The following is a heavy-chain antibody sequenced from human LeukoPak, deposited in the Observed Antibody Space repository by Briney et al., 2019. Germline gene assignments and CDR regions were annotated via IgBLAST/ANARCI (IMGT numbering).Heavy chain of an antibody. CDR2: INSDGSTT. V-gene: IGHV3-74*01. J-gene: IGHJ4*02. D-gene: IGHD1-14*01. CDR3: ARNQGSDLDY. Sequence: GGSLRLSCAASGFTFSSYWMHWVRQAPGKGLVWVSRINSDGSTTTYADSVKGRCTISRDNAKNTLYLQMNSLRAEDTAVYYCARNQGSDLDYWGQGTLVTVSS. CDR1: GFTFSSYW.